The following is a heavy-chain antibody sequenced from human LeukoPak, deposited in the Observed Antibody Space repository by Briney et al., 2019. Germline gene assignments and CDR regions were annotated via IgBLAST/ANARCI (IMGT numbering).Heavy chain of an antibody. CDR2: IYTSGST. CDR1: GGSISSGSYY. CDR3: AREGYDFWSGYLGEPYYYYGMDV. J-gene: IGHJ6*02. D-gene: IGHD3-3*01. Sequence: SETLSLTCTVSGGSISSGSYYWSWIRQPAGKGLELVGRIYTSGSTNYNPSLKSRVTISVDTSKNQFSLKLSSVTAADTAVYYCAREGYDFWSGYLGEPYYYYGMDVWGQGTTVTVSS. V-gene: IGHV4-61*02.